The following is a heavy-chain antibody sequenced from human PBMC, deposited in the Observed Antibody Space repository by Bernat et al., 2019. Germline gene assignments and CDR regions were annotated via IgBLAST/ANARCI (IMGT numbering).Heavy chain of an antibody. CDR2: IIQDGSEK. V-gene: IGHV3-7*04. D-gene: IGHD2-15*01. CDR3: ARAQDVVVVDTYFDY. Sequence: EVQLVESGGGLVQPGESLRLSCAASGFTFSSYWMTWVRQVPGKGLEWVANIIQDGSEKYYLDSVRGRFTISRDNAKNSLYRQMNSLRAEDTAVYYCARAQDVVVVDTYFDYWGQGTLVTVSS. CDR1: GFTFSSYW. J-gene: IGHJ4*02.